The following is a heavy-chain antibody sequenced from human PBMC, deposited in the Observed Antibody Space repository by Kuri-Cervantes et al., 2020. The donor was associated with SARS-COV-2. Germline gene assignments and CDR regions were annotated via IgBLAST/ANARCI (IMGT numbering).Heavy chain of an antibody. D-gene: IGHD3-3*01. CDR1: GGSFSGYY. CDR3: ARGRSVEAIFGVVIIRGNWFDP. J-gene: IGHJ5*02. V-gene: IGHV4-34*01. CDR2: INHSGST. Sequence: GSLRLSCAVYGGSFSGYYWSWIRQPPGKGLEWIGEINHSGSTNYNPSLKSRVTISVDTSKNQFSLKLSSVTAADTAVYYCARGRSVEAIFGVVIIRGNWFDPWGQGTLVTVSS.